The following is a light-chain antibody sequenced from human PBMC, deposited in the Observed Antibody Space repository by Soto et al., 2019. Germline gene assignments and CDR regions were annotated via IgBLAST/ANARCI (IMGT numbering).Light chain of an antibody. Sequence: QSALTQPASVSGSPGQSITIPCAGTRSDVGGYNYVSWYQQHPGKAPKLMVYEVSNRPSGVSNRFSGSKSGNTASLTISGLQAEDEADYYCSSYTTTSTPAVVFGGGTKVTVL. CDR3: SSYTTTSTPAVV. CDR2: EVS. CDR1: RSDVGGYNY. J-gene: IGLJ2*01. V-gene: IGLV2-14*01.